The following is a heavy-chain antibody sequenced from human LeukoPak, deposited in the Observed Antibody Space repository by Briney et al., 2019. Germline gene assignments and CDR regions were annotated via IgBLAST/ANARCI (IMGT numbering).Heavy chain of an antibody. D-gene: IGHD3-10*01. CDR1: GFTFSNYG. Sequence: GGSLRLSCGASGFTFSNYGIHRVRQAPGKEMEWVAVIWYDGSTKYYGDSVRGRFTISRDNSKNTVYLQMSSLRAEDTAVYYCVRDYRTGSYYPETWGQGTLVTVSS. CDR3: VRDYRTGSYYPET. V-gene: IGHV3-33*01. CDR2: IWYDGSTK. J-gene: IGHJ1*01.